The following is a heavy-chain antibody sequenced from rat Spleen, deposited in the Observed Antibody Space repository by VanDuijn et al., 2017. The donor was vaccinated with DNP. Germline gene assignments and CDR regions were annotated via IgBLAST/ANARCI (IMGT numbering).Heavy chain of an antibody. CDR2: INTGSGGT. Sequence: QVQLQQSGAELAKPGSSVKISCKASGYTFTSYFITWIKQTTGQGLEYIGYINTGSGGTNYNEKFKGKATLTGGKSSSTAFMQLSSLTPDDSAVYYCARSWVGVRGIWFAYWGQGTLVTVSS. J-gene: IGHJ3*01. CDR1: GYTFTSYF. CDR3: ARSWVGVRGIWFAY. D-gene: IGHD4-3*01. V-gene: IGHV1-43*01.